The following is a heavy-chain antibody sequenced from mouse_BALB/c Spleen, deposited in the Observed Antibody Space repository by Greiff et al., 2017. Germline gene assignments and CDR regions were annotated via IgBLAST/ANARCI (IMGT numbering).Heavy chain of an antibody. CDR2: IYPGDGDT. D-gene: IGHD6-1*01. Sequence: LQESGAELVRPGSSVKISCKASGYAFSSYWMNWVKQRPGQGLEWIGQIYPGDGDTNYNGKFKGKATLTADKSSSTAYMQLSSLTSEDSAVYFCARSLFPGAMDYWGQGTSVTVSS. CDR1: GYAFSSYW. CDR3: ARSLFPGAMDY. V-gene: IGHV1-80*01. J-gene: IGHJ4*01.